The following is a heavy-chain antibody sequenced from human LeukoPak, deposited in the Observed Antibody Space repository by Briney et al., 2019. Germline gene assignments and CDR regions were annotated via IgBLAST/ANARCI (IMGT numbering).Heavy chain of an antibody. J-gene: IGHJ1*01. CDR1: GGSISSSSYY. D-gene: IGHD4-23*01. Sequence: SETLSLTCTFSGGSISSSSYYWGWIRQPPGKGLEWIGTIYSSGTTYYNPSLKSRVTISVDTSKNQFSLKVSSVTAADTAVYYCARGPDFPVVTPEYFQHWGQGTLVTVSS. V-gene: IGHV4-39*07. CDR2: IYSSGTT. CDR3: ARGPDFPVVTPEYFQH.